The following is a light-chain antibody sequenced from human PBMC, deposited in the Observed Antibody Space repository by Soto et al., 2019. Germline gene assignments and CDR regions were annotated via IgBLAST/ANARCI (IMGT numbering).Light chain of an antibody. CDR2: GAS. CDR1: QSVSSSY. J-gene: IGKJ1*01. CDR3: QQYGNSRWT. Sequence: EIVLTQSPGTLSLSPGERATLSCRASQSVSSSYLAWYQQKPGQAPRLLIYGASSRATGIPDRFSGSGSGADFTLTISRLEPEDFAVYYCQQYGNSRWTFGQGTRWIS. V-gene: IGKV3-20*01.